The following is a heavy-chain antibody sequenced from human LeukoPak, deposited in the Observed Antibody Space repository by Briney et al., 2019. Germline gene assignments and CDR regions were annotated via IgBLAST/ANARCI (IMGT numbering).Heavy chain of an antibody. CDR3: ARARYSSSIDY. D-gene: IGHD6-13*01. CDR2: KYNSGST. CDR1: GGSISSYY. J-gene: IGHJ4*02. V-gene: IGHV4-59*01. Sequence: PSETLSLTCSVSGGSISSYYWSWIRQPPGKGLEWIGYKYNSGSTNYNPSLKSRVTISVDTSKNQFSLKLSSVTAADTAVYYCARARYSSSIDYWGQGTLVTVSS.